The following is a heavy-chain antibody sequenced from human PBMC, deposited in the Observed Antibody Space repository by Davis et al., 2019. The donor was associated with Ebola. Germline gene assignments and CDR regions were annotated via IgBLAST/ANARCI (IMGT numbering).Heavy chain of an antibody. Sequence: PGGSLRLFCAASRFTFSRDTMHWVRQAPGQGLEWVAAISYSPSNKYADSVRGRFTGSRDNSKSTLYLQMNSLSAEDTAVYYGARRLIVVVPAAEGYGMDVWGQGTTVTVSS. J-gene: IGHJ6*02. CDR3: ARRLIVVVPAAEGYGMDV. V-gene: IGHV3-30-3*01. D-gene: IGHD2-2*01. CDR1: RFTFSRDT. CDR2: ISYSPSNK.